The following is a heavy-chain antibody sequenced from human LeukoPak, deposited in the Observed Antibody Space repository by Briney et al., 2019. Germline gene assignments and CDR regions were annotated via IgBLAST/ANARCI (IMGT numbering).Heavy chain of an antibody. J-gene: IGHJ6*02. Sequence: PGGSLRLSCAASGFTFSSYAMSWVRQAPGKGLEWVSAITGSGVDTYYADSVKGRFTISRDNSKNTLYLQMNSLKTEDTAVYYCTTLYEEQWLQQYYYYYGMDVWGQGTTVTVSS. CDR1: GFTFSSYA. D-gene: IGHD6-19*01. CDR2: ITGSGVDT. CDR3: TTLYEEQWLQQYYYYYGMDV. V-gene: IGHV3-23*01.